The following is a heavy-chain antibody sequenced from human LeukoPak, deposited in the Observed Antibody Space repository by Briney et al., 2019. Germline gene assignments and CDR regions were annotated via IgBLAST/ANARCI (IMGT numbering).Heavy chain of an antibody. J-gene: IGHJ5*02. Sequence: GESLKISCKGSGDRFTSYWIGWVRQMPGKGLEWMGIIYPGDSDTRYSPSFQGQVTISADKSISTAYLQWSSPKASDTAMYYCARCPTDFWSGYYPGGFDPWGQGTLVTVSS. CDR3: ARCPTDFWSGYYPGGFDP. D-gene: IGHD3-3*01. V-gene: IGHV5-51*01. CDR2: IYPGDSDT. CDR1: GDRFTSYW.